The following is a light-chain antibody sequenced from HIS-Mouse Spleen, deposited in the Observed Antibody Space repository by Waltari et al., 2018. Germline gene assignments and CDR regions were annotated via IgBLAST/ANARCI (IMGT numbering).Light chain of an antibody. V-gene: IGLV5-45*02. Sequence: QAVLTQPSSLSASPGASASLTCTLRSGINVGTYRIYWYQQKPGSPPQYLLRYKSDSDKQPGSGVPSRFSGSKDASANAGILLISGLQSEDEADYYCMIWHSSARVFGGGTKLTVL. CDR3: MIWHSSARV. CDR1: SGINVGTYR. J-gene: IGLJ3*02. CDR2: YKSDSDK.